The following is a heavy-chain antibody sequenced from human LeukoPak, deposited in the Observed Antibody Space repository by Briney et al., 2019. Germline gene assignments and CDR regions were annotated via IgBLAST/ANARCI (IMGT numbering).Heavy chain of an antibody. D-gene: IGHD5-12*01. CDR2: ISGSGGIT. CDR1: GFTFNIYA. CDR3: AKDRAGNSGSRGFDY. V-gene: IGHV3-23*01. J-gene: IGHJ4*02. Sequence: QPGGSLRLSCAASGFTFNIYAMSWVRQAPGKGLEWVSDISGSGGITYYADSVKGRFTISRDNSKNTLYLRVSSLRAEEPAVYYCAKDRAGNSGSRGFDYWGQGTLVTVSS.